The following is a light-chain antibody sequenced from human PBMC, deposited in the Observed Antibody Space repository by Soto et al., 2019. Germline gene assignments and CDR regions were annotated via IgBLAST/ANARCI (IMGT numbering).Light chain of an antibody. J-gene: IGKJ4*01. CDR1: QSVSIY. V-gene: IGKV3-11*01. CDR2: DAS. Sequence: EIVLTQSPATLSLSPGERATLSCRASQSVSIYLAWYQQKPGQAPRLLIYDASNRATGIPARFSGSGSGTDFSLTISRLESEDFAVYYCQQRRNWPLTFGGGTKVEIK. CDR3: QQRRNWPLT.